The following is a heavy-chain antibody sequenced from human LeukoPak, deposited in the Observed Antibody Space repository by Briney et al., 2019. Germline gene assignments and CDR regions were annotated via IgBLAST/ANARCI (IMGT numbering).Heavy chain of an antibody. V-gene: IGHV5-51*01. J-gene: IGHJ5*02. CDR1: GCGFTSYW. CDR3: ARKGYCSSTSCPDNWFDP. Sequence: GESMKISFKGSGCGFTSYWIGWVRQLPGKGLEWMGIIYPGDSDTRYSPSFQGQVTISADKSISTAYLQWSSLKASDTAMYYCARKGYCSSTSCPDNWFDPWGQGALVTVSS. CDR2: IYPGDSDT. D-gene: IGHD2-2*01.